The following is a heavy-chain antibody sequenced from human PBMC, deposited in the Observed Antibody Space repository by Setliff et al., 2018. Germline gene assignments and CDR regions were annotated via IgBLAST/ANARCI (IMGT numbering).Heavy chain of an antibody. Sequence: LRLSCAGSGFTFRSYHMSWVRQAPGKGLEWVANINQDGSEKYYVDSVKGRFTISRDNARNSLYLQMNSLRAEDTAVYYCARVWFGNMDVWGKGTTVTVSS. J-gene: IGHJ6*03. CDR3: ARVWFGNMDV. D-gene: IGHD3-10*01. CDR1: GFTFRSYH. CDR2: INQDGSEK. V-gene: IGHV3-7*03.